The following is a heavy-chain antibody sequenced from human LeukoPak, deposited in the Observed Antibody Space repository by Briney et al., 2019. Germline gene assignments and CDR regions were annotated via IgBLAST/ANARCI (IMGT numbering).Heavy chain of an antibody. CDR2: IYYSGST. V-gene: IGHV4-39*07. CDR1: GGSISSSSYY. D-gene: IGHD6-13*01. CDR3: ARDSIAAVGANWFDP. Sequence: SETLSLTCTVSGGSISSSSYYWGWIRQPPGKGLEWIGSIYYSGSTYYSPSLKSRVTISVDTSKNQFSLKLSSVTAADTAVYYCARDSIAAVGANWFDPWGQGTLVTVSS. J-gene: IGHJ5*02.